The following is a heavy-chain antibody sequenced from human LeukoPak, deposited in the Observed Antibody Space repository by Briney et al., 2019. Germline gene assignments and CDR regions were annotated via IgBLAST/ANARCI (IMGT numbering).Heavy chain of an antibody. V-gene: IGHV4-39*07. CDR2: IYYSGST. D-gene: IGHD3-9*01. CDR1: GGSISSSSYY. J-gene: IGHJ6*03. CDR3: ARDSHDILTGYYLPYYYYYYMDV. Sequence: SETLSLTCTVSGGSISSSSYYWGWIRQPPGKGLEWIGSIYYSGSTYYNPSLKSRVTISVDTSKNQFSLKLSSVIAADTAVYYCARDSHDILTGYYLPYYYYYYMDVWGKGTTVTISS.